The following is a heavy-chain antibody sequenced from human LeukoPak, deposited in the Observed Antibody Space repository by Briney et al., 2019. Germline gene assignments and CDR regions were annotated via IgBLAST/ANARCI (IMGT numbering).Heavy chain of an antibody. J-gene: IGHJ4*02. CDR2: IRNDGDVI. CDR3: TRDRIRSLDY. CDR1: GFTFTSFG. D-gene: IGHD3-3*01. V-gene: IGHV3-30*02. Sequence: GGSLRLSCAATGFTFTSFGMHWVRQAPGKGLEWVAFIRNDGDVIYYAESVKGRFTISRDNAKNTLYLQMNSLRAEDTAVYYCTRDRIRSLDYWGQGTLVTVSS.